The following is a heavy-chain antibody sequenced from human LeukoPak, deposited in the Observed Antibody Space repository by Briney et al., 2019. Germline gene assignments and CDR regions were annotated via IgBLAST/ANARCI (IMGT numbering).Heavy chain of an antibody. V-gene: IGHV1-69*04. CDR2: IIPILGIA. CDR3: ATYTFGGVIVKAY. CDR1: GGTFSSYA. J-gene: IGHJ4*02. D-gene: IGHD3-16*02. Sequence: ASVKVSCKASGGTFSSYAISWVRQAPGRGLEWMGRIIPILGIANYAQKFQGRVTITADKSTSTAYMELSSLRSEDTAVYYCATYTFGGVIVKAYWGQGTLVTVSS.